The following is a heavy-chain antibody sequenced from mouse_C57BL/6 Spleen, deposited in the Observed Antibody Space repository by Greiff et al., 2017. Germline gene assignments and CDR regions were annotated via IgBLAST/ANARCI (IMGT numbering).Heavy chain of an antibody. CDR1: GYAFSSYW. J-gene: IGHJ4*01. Sequence: QVQLQQSGPELVKPGASVKISCKASGYAFSSYWMNWVKQRPGKGLEWIGRIYPGDGDTNYNGKFKGQATQTADKSSSTAYMQLSRLTSEDSAVYFCASSHLPGPYAMDYWGQGTSVTVSA. D-gene: IGHD4-1*01. CDR2: IYPGDGDT. V-gene: IGHV1-82*01. CDR3: ASSHLPGPYAMDY.